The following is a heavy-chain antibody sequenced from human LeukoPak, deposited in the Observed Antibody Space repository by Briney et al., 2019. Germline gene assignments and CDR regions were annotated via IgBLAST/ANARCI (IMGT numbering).Heavy chain of an antibody. Sequence: GGSLRLSCAASGFTFSSYGMSWVRQAPGKGLEWVSAISGSGGSTYYADSVKGRFTISRDNSKNSLYLQMNSLRTEDTALYYCAKVHDYGDLHSTNYYYMDVWGKGTTVTVSS. CDR3: AKVHDYGDLHSTNYYYMDV. V-gene: IGHV3-23*01. CDR1: GFTFSSYG. CDR2: ISGSGGST. J-gene: IGHJ6*03. D-gene: IGHD4-17*01.